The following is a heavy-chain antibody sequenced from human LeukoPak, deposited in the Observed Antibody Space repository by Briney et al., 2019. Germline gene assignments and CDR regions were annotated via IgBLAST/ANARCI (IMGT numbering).Heavy chain of an antibody. D-gene: IGHD5-18*01. CDR1: GGTFSSYA. CDR3: AATDTAMGAYYYYMDV. Sequence: SVKVSCKASGGTFSSYAISWVRQAPGQGLEWMGGIIPIFGTANYAQKFQGRVTITTDESTSTAYMELSSLRSEDTAVYYCAATDTAMGAYYYYMDVWGKGTTVTVSS. J-gene: IGHJ6*03. V-gene: IGHV1-69*05. CDR2: IIPIFGTA.